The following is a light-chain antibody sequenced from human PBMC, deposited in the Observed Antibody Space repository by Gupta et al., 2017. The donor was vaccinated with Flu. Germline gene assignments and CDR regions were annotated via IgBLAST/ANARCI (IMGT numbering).Light chain of an antibody. CDR1: SSDIGGYNY. CDR3: CSYAGSYTLAV. CDR2: DVN. V-gene: IGLV2-11*03. Sequence: SSDIGGYNYVSWYQQHPGKAPRLIISDVNKRPSGVPDRFSGSKSGSTASLTISGLRVEDEADYYCCSYAGSYTLAVFGGGTKLTVL. J-gene: IGLJ3*02.